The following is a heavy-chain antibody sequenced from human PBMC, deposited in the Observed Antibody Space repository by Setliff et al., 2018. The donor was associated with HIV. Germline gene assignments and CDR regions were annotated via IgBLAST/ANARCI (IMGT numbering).Heavy chain of an antibody. J-gene: IGHJ4*02. CDR1: GDSISSAGFY. CDR2: IYYSGRT. V-gene: IGHV4-31*01. CDR3: ARGGYGYTSDYFDY. Sequence: SETLSLTCTVSGDSISSAGFYWNWIRQRPETGLEWIGYIYYSGRTFYNPSLKSQITISVDTSKNQFSLKLNSVTAADTAVYYCARGGYGYTSDYFDYWGQGILVTV. D-gene: IGHD5-18*01.